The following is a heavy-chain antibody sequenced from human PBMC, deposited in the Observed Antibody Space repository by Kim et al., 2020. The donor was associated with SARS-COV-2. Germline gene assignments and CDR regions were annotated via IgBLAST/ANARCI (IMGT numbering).Heavy chain of an antibody. CDR3: AKEIMAGMWLHLHYSYGMDV. J-gene: IGHJ6*02. D-gene: IGHD5-12*01. CDR1: GFTFDDYA. Sequence: GGSLGLSCAASGFTFDDYAMHWVRQAPGKGLEWVSLISGDGGSTYYADSVKGRFTISRDNSKDSLYLQMNSLKTEDTALYYCAKEIMAGMWLHLHYSYGMDVWGQGATVTVSS. V-gene: IGHV3-43*02. CDR2: ISGDGGST.